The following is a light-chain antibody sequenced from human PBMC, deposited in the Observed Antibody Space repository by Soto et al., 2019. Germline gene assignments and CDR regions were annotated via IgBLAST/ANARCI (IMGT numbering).Light chain of an antibody. CDR2: NTS. J-gene: IGKJ3*01. V-gene: IGKV3-20*01. Sequence: EIVLTQSPGTLSLSPGEGATVSCRVSQSINSKSLVWYQRKFGQAPRLLIYNTSSRATGIPDRFSGSGSGTDFTLSINRLEPEDFAVYYCQHYGGSFIFGPGTKGDFK. CDR3: QHYGGSFI. CDR1: QSINSKS.